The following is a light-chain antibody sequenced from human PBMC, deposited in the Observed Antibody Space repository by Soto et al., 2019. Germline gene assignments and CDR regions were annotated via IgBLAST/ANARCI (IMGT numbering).Light chain of an antibody. CDR3: CSYAGSYNSLYV. CDR2: DVT. CDR1: SSDVGGYNF. J-gene: IGLJ1*01. V-gene: IGLV2-11*01. Sequence: QSALTQPRSVSGSPGQSLTVSCTGTSSDVGGYNFVSWYQHHPDKAPKLIIYDVTNRPSGVPDRFSGSKSGNTASLTISGLQADDEADYYCCSYAGSYNSLYVFGTGTKVTV.